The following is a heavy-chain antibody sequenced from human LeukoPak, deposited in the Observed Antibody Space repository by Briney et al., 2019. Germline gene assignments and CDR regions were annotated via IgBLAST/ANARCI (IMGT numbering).Heavy chain of an antibody. J-gene: IGHJ4*02. CDR3: AKEGGYFDWPFTFDY. CDR1: GFTFTTSG. D-gene: IGHD3-9*01. V-gene: IGHV3-30*18. Sequence: GGSLRLSCAASGFTFTTSGMHWVRQAPGKGLEWMALISSDGNSKDYAGSVKGRFTISRDNSKNTLYLHMNSLRAEDTAVYYCAKEGGYFDWPFTFDYWGQGTLVTVSS. CDR2: ISSDGNSK.